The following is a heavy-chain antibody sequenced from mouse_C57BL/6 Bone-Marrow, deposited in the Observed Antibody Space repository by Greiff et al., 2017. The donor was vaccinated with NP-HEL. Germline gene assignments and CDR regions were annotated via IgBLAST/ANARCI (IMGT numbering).Heavy chain of an antibody. D-gene: IGHD3-2*02. CDR2: IWRGGST. V-gene: IGHV2-5*01. CDR3: AKRRTAQDTQGFAY. CDR1: GFSLTSYG. Sequence: QVQLQQSGPGLVQPSQSLSITCTVSGFSLTSYGVHWVRQSPGKGLEWLGVIWRGGSTDYNAAFMSRLSITKDNSKSQVFFKINSLQADDTAIYYCAKRRTAQDTQGFAYWGQGTLVTVSA. J-gene: IGHJ3*01.